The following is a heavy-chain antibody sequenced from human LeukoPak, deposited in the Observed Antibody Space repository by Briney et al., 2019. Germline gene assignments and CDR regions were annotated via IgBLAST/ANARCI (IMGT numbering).Heavy chain of an antibody. CDR2: IKQDGSEK. J-gene: IGHJ4*02. CDR1: GFTFSSYA. Sequence: GGSLRLSCAASGFTFSSYAMHWVRQAPGKGLEWVANIKQDGSEKYYVDSVKGRFTISRDNAKNSLYLQMNSLRAEDTAVYYCAREDGYSYGRHTRTFDYWGQGTLVTVSS. V-gene: IGHV3-7*01. D-gene: IGHD5-18*01. CDR3: AREDGYSYGRHTRTFDY.